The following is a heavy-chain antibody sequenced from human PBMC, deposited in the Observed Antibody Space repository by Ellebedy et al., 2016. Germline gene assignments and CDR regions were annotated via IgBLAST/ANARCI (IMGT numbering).Heavy chain of an antibody. CDR2: ISDDGEDK. D-gene: IGHD3-10*01. Sequence: GESLKISXAASRFMARPYAIHWVRQAPGKGLEWVAVISDDGEDKDYADSVKGRFTISRDNSKIRVYLQMNSLRLEDTAVYYCAKVRSSEFYNKYDMDVWGQGTTVTVSS. CDR3: AKVRSSEFYNKYDMDV. CDR1: RFMARPYA. J-gene: IGHJ6*02. V-gene: IGHV3-30*18.